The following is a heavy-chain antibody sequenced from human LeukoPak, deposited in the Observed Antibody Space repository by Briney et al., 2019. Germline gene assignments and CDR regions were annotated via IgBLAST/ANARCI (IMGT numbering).Heavy chain of an antibody. J-gene: IGHJ5*02. Sequence: ASVKVSCKASGYTFTGYYMHWVRQAPGQGLEWMGWINPNSGGTNYAQEFQGRVTMTRDTSISTAYMELSRLRSDDTAVYYCARGSSRSYYDSSGYHWFDPWGQGTLVTVSS. CDR2: INPNSGGT. D-gene: IGHD3-22*01. CDR3: ARGSSRSYYDSSGYHWFDP. V-gene: IGHV1-2*02. CDR1: GYTFTGYY.